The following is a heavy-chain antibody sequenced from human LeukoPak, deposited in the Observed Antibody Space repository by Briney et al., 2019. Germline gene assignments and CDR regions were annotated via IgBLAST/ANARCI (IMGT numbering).Heavy chain of an antibody. CDR3: AREVITIFGVVTRGDYYYYGMDV. D-gene: IGHD3-3*01. CDR2: INPNSGGT. J-gene: IGHJ6*02. CDR1: GYTFTGYY. V-gene: IGHV1-2*02. Sequence: ASVKVPCKASGYTFTGYYMHWVRQAPGQGLEWMGWINPNSGGTNYAQKFQGRVTMTRNTSISTAYMELSSLRSEDTAVYYCAREVITIFGVVTRGDYYYYGMDVWGQGTTVTVSS.